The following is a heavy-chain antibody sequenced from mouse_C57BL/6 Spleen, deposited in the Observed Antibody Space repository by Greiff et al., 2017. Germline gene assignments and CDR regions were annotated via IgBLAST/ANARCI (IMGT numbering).Heavy chain of an antibody. CDR2: IRNKANGYTT. Sequence: EVKLEESGGGLVQPGGSLSLSCAASGFTFTDYYMSWVRQPPGKALEWLGFIRNKANGYTTEYSASVKGRFTIARDNSQSILYLQMNALRAEDSATYYCARCSSGYAPMDYWGQGTSVTVSS. D-gene: IGHD3-2*02. CDR1: GFTFTDYY. CDR3: ARCSSGYAPMDY. J-gene: IGHJ4*01. V-gene: IGHV7-3*01.